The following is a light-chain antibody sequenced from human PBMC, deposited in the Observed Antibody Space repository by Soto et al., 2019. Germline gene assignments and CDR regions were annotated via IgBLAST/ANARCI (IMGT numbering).Light chain of an antibody. CDR2: EVS. CDR3: SSYTSSSTVV. J-gene: IGLJ2*01. V-gene: IGLV2-14*01. Sequence: QSVLTQPASVSGSPGQSITISCTGTSSDIGTYNFVSWYQLHPGKGPKLIIFEVSNRPLGVSDRFSGSKSGNTASLTISGLQAEDEADYYCSSYTSSSTVVFGGGTKLTVL. CDR1: SSDIGTYNF.